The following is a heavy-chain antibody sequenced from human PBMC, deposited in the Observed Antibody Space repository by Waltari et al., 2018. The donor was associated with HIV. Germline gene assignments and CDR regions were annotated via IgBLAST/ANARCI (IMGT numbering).Heavy chain of an antibody. CDR3: APWDDGALADFDY. D-gene: IGHD1-26*01. CDR1: GFTFSSYA. Sequence: EVQLLESGGGLVQPGGSLRLPCAASGFTFSSYAMSWVRQAPGKGLEWVSAISGSGGSTYYADSVKGRFTISRDNSKNTLYLQMNSLRAEDTAVYYCAPWDDGALADFDYWGQGTLVTVSS. J-gene: IGHJ4*02. CDR2: ISGSGGST. V-gene: IGHV3-23*01.